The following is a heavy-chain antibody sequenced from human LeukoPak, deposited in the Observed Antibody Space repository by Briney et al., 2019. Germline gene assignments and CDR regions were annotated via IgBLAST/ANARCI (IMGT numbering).Heavy chain of an antibody. V-gene: IGHV1-2*02. CDR1: GYTFTGYY. J-gene: IGHJ4*02. D-gene: IGHD3-10*01. CDR3: TALGDFYGSGSSDY. CDR2: INPNSGGT. Sequence: GASVKVSCKASGYTFTGYYMHWVRQAPGQGLEWMGWINPNSGGTNYAQKFQGRVTMTRDTSISTAYMELSRLRSDDTAVYYCTALGDFYGSGSSDYWGQGTLVTVSS.